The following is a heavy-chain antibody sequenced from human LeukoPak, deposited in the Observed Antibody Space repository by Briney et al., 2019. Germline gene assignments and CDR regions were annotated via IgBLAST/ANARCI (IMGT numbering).Heavy chain of an antibody. Sequence: GGSLRLSCTASGFTFSDAWMTWVRQAPGKGLEWVGHIKSKTDGGTTDFAAPAKGRFTISRDDSKNTVYLQMNSLKTEDTAMYYCTAFPHTSTSWGQGTLVTVSS. D-gene: IGHD5-18*01. V-gene: IGHV3-15*01. CDR2: IKSKTDGGTT. CDR3: TAFPHTSTS. CDR1: GFTFSDAW. J-gene: IGHJ5*02.